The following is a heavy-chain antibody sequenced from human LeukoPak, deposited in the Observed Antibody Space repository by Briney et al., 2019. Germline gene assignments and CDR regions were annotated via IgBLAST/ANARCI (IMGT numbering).Heavy chain of an antibody. J-gene: IGHJ3*02. CDR2: ISWNSGRI. CDR3: AKDFYRLGEFDAFDN. D-gene: IGHD3-16*01. CDR1: GFTFDDYA. V-gene: IGHV3-9*01. Sequence: GGSLRLSCAASGFTFDDYAMHWVRQAPGKDLEWVSGISWNSGRIGYADSVKGRSTISRDNAKKSLYLQMNSLRVEDTALYYCAKDFYRLGEFDAFDNWGQGTMVTVSS.